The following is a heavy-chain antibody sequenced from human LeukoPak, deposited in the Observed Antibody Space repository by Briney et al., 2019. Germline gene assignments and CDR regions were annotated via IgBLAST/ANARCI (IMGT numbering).Heavy chain of an antibody. Sequence: SETLSLTCTVSGYSISSGYYWGWIRQPPGKGLEWIGSIYHSGSTYYNPSLKSRVTISVDTSKNQFSLKLSSVTAADTAVYYRARLVRVVPAAIVYWGQGTLVTVSS. CDR2: IYHSGST. CDR3: ARLVRVVPAAIVY. D-gene: IGHD2-2*02. CDR1: GYSISSGYY. V-gene: IGHV4-38-2*02. J-gene: IGHJ4*02.